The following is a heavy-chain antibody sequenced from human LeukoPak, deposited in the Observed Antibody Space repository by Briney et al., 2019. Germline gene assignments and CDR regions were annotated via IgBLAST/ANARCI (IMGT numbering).Heavy chain of an antibody. V-gene: IGHV1-2*06. CDR1: GYTFTGYY. CDR3: AREPGGRYCSGGSCYSGAFDI. D-gene: IGHD2-15*01. Sequence: ASVKVSCKASGYTFTGYYMHWVRQAPGQGLERMGRINPNSGGTNYAQKFQGRVTMTRDTSISTAYMELSRLRSDDTAVYYCAREPGGRYCSGGSCYSGAFDIWGQGTMVTVSS. J-gene: IGHJ3*02. CDR2: INPNSGGT.